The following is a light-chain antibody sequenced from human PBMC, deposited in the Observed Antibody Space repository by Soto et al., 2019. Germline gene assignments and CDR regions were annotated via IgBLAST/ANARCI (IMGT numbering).Light chain of an antibody. Sequence: DIQMTQSPSSLSASVGDRVTITCRASQSISSYLNWYQQKPGKAPKLLIYAASSLQSGVPSRFSGSGSGTDFTLTISSLQPEDFATYYCQPSYSTPPTFGHGTKLEIK. CDR2: AAS. V-gene: IGKV1-39*01. CDR3: QPSYSTPPT. CDR1: QSISSY. J-gene: IGKJ2*01.